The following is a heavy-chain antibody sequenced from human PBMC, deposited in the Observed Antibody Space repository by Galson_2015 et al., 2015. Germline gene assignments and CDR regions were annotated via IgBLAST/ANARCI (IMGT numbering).Heavy chain of an antibody. CDR2: IYPGDSET. D-gene: IGHD6-13*01. J-gene: IGHJ4*02. V-gene: IGHV5-51*01. Sequence: QSGAEVNKPGESLKISCKGSGYRFASYWIGWVRQMPGRGLEWMGIIYPGDSETRYRPSFQGQVTISADKSISTAYLQWDSLKASDTAMYYCARPRVDSSSWYQDDYWGQGTLVTVSS. CDR3: ARPRVDSSSWYQDDY. CDR1: GYRFASYW.